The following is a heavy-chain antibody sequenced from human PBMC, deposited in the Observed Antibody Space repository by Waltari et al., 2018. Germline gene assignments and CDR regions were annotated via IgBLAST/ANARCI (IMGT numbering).Heavy chain of an antibody. CDR2: IYHSGST. CDR3: SKTTVTNLIDY. J-gene: IGHJ4*02. Sequence: QVQLQESGPGVVKPSKTLSLTCAVSGYSISSGSYCGWIRQPHGKRLEWIGGIYHSGSTYYNPSLKSRVTISVDTSKNQFSLKRSSVTAADTAVYYCSKTTVTNLIDYWGQGTLVTVSS. D-gene: IGHD4-17*01. V-gene: IGHV4-38-2*01. CDR1: GYSISSGSY.